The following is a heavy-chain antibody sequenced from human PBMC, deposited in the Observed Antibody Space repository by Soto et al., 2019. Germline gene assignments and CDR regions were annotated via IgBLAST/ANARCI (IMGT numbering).Heavy chain of an antibody. J-gene: IGHJ5*02. D-gene: IGHD3-22*01. V-gene: IGHV4-59*01. Sequence: SETLSLTCTVSGGSISSYYWSWIRQPPGKGLEWIGYIYYSGSTNYNPSLKSRVTISVDTSKNQFSLKLSSVTAADTAVYYCARGRSSGYYEGDWFDPWGQGTLVTVSS. CDR2: IYYSGST. CDR3: ARGRSSGYYEGDWFDP. CDR1: GGSISSYY.